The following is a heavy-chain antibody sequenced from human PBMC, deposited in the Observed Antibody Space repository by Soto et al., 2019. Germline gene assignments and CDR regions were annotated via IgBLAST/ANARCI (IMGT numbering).Heavy chain of an antibody. CDR3: ARPYSSGEVDWFDP. CDR2: IIPKFGTT. J-gene: IGHJ5*02. CDR1: GDTFSSYC. V-gene: IGHV1-69*05. Sequence: PVKVSFKASGDTFSSYCISWGRQAPGQGLEFMGGIIPKFGTTNYAQKFQGWVTMTRDTSTSTVYMELSSLRSEDTAVYYCARPYSSGEVDWFDPWGQGTLVTVSS. D-gene: IGHD6-19*01.